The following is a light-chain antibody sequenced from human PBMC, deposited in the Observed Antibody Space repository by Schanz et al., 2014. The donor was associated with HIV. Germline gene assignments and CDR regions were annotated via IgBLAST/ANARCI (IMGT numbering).Light chain of an antibody. Sequence: QSALTQPPSASGSRGQSVTISCTGTSSDVGHYDYVSWYQQHPGKAPKLMIYEVSKRPSGVPDRFSGSKSGSTASLTVSGLQPEDEADYYCSSFAGSNIPWVFGGGTKLTVL. CDR2: EVS. V-gene: IGLV2-8*01. CDR3: SSFAGSNIPWV. J-gene: IGLJ3*02. CDR1: SSDVGHYDY.